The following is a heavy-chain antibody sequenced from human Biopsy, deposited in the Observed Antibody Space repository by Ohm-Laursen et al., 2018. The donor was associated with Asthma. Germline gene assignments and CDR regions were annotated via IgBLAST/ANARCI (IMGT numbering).Heavy chain of an antibody. D-gene: IGHD2-2*01. CDR2: IYYSGTT. Sequence: SETLSLTCSLSGGSGGYMKSGNYYWGWIRQPPGQGLEWIGSIYYSGTTYYNPSLKSRVTMSADTSKNQFPLFLSSVTAADTAVYYCARHDHRWDTYADFWGQGTLVTVSS. J-gene: IGHJ4*02. CDR1: GGSGGYMKSGNYY. CDR3: ARHDHRWDTYADF. V-gene: IGHV4-39*01.